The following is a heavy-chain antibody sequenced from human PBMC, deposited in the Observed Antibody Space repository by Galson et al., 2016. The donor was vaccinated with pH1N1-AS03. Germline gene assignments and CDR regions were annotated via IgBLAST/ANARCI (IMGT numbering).Heavy chain of an antibody. J-gene: IGHJ4*02. D-gene: IGHD4-23*01. V-gene: IGHV3-23*01. CDR2: ISGDGDVT. Sequence: SLRLSCAASGFTFSNFAMSWVRQGPGEGLEWVSAISGDGDVTYYADSMKGRFLISRDNSKDTLYLQMSGLRAEDTAEYYCATDGTNGLLRWKYWGQGTLVTVSS. CDR3: ATDGTNGLLRWKY. CDR1: GFTFSNFA.